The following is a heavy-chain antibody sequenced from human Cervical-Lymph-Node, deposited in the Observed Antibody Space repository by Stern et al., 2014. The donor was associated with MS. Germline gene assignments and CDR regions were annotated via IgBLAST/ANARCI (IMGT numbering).Heavy chain of an antibody. Sequence: QVQLVQSGAEVKKPGASVRVSCTASGYTFTNYFIHWVRQAPGQGLEWMGIIDPRGGSTTYAQRLQGRVTITRDTSTSTVPMDLGSLRSEDTAVYYCTRAISDYYGMDVWGQGTTVTVSS. V-gene: IGHV1-46*04. CDR3: TRAISDYYGMDV. CDR1: GYTFTNYF. CDR2: IDPRGGST. J-gene: IGHJ6*02. D-gene: IGHD3-3*01.